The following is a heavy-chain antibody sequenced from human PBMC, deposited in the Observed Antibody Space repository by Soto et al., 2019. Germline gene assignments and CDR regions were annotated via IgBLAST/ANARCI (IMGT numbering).Heavy chain of an antibody. CDR3: ARDRYYDILTGDYGMDV. Sequence: ASVKVSCKVSGYTFTSYGISWVRQAPGQGLEWMGWISAYNGNTDYAQKLQGRVTMTTDTSTSTAYMELRSLRSDDTAVYYCARDRYYDILTGDYGMDVWGQGTTVTVSS. CDR2: ISAYNGNT. V-gene: IGHV1-18*01. CDR1: GYTFTSYG. J-gene: IGHJ6*02. D-gene: IGHD3-9*01.